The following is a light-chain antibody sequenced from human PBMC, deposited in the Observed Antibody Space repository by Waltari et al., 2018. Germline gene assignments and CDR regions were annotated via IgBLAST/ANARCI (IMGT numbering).Light chain of an antibody. Sequence: QSVLTQPPSVSGAPGQRVTISCTGSGPNIGAGYDVHWYQPLPRAAPKLLIYGSSSRPLGVPDRFFGSTSGTSASLAITGLQAEDEADYYCQSYDTSLSVVFGGGTKLTVL. CDR1: GPNIGAGYD. J-gene: IGLJ3*02. CDR3: QSYDTSLSVV. V-gene: IGLV1-40*01. CDR2: GSS.